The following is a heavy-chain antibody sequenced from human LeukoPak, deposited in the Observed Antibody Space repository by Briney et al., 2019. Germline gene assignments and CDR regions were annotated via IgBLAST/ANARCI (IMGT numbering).Heavy chain of an antibody. V-gene: IGHV4-34*01. CDR1: GGSFSGYY. CDR3: ARDRWRWAFDI. D-gene: IGHD4-23*01. CDR2: INHSGST. J-gene: IGHJ3*02. Sequence: PSETLPLTCAVYGGSFSGYYWSWIRQPPGKGLEWIGEINHSGSTNYNPSLKSRVTISVDTSKNQFSLKLSSVTAADTAVYYCARDRWRWAFDIWGQGTMVTVSS.